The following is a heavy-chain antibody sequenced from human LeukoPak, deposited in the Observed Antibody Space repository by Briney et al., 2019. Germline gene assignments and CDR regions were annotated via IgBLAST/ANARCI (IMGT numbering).Heavy chain of an antibody. CDR3: ARVWPRITIFGVVPDAFDI. Sequence: PGGSLRLSCAASGFTVSSNYMSWVRQAPGKGLEWVSVIYSGGSTYYADSVKGRFTISRDNSKNTLYLQMNSLRAEDTAVYYCARVWPRITIFGVVPDAFDIWGQGTMVTVSS. J-gene: IGHJ3*02. V-gene: IGHV3-53*01. D-gene: IGHD3-3*01. CDR1: GFTVSSNY. CDR2: IYSGGST.